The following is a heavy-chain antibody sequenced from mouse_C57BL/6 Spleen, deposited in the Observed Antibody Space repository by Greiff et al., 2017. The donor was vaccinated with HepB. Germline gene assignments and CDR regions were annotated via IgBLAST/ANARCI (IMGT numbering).Heavy chain of an antibody. Sequence: QVQLQQSGPGLVQPSQSLSITCTVSGFSLTSYGLHWVRQSPGKGLEWLGVIWRGGSTDYNAAFMSRLSITKDNSKSQVFFKMNRLQADDTAIYYCAKTVYDGYYVAMDYWGQGTSVTVSS. D-gene: IGHD2-3*01. J-gene: IGHJ4*01. CDR1: GFSLTSYG. CDR2: IWRGGST. V-gene: IGHV2-5*01. CDR3: AKTVYDGYYVAMDY.